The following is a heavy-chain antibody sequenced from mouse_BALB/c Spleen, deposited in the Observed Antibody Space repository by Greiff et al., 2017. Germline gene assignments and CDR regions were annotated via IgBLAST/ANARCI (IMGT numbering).Heavy chain of an antibody. CDR1: GFSLTSYG. V-gene: IGHV2-9*02. J-gene: IGHJ2*01. CDR2: IWAGGST. Sequence: VKLQESGPGLVAPSQSLSITCTVSGFSLTSYGVHWVRQPPGKGLEWLGVIWAGGSTNYNSALMSRLSISKDNSKSQVFLKMNSLQTDDTAMYYCAREGRDYFDYWGQGTTLTVSS. CDR3: AREGRDYFDY.